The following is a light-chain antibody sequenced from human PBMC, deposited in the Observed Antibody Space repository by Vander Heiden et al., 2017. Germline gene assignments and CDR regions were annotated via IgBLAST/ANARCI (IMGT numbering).Light chain of an antibody. J-gene: IGKJ4*01. CDR1: QSVSSN. V-gene: IGKV3-15*01. CDR3: QQYNNWPVT. Sequence: EIATTQSPATLSVSPGERATLSCRASQSVSSNLAWYQQKPGQAPRLLIYGASTRATGIPARFSGSGSGTEFTLTISSLQSEDFAVYYCQQYNNWPVTFGGGTKVEIK. CDR2: GAS.